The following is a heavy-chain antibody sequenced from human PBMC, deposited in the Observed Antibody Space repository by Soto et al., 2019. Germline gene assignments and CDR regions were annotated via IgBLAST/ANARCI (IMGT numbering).Heavy chain of an antibody. Sequence: QVQLVQSGPEVKKPGASVKVSCKASGYTFSTYGISWVRQAPGQGLEWMGWISGYNGQTNYAQKFRGRVTITTDTSTSTPYVELRSPRSANTAMYYCARDGRKQLWAEGLNAMDVWGQGTTVTVSS. V-gene: IGHV1-18*01. D-gene: IGHD5-18*01. J-gene: IGHJ6*02. CDR3: ARDGRKQLWAEGLNAMDV. CDR1: GYTFSTYG. CDR2: ISGYNGQT.